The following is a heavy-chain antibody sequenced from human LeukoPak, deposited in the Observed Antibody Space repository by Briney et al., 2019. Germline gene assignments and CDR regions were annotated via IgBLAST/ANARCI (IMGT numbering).Heavy chain of an antibody. J-gene: IGHJ4*02. CDR2: MYTGGNT. V-gene: IGHV3-66*04. CDR3: ARLSGSGFFFDY. Sequence: PGGSLRLSCAASGFTLSYYGMHCVRQAPGKGLEWLSIMYTGGNTHDAESVKGRFTISRDKPKNTVFLQMNSLRAEDTAVYYCARLSGSGFFFDYWGQGTLVTVSS. D-gene: IGHD3-10*01. CDR1: GFTLSYYG.